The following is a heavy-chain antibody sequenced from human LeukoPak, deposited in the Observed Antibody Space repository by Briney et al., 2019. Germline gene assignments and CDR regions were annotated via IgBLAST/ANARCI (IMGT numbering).Heavy chain of an antibody. CDR2: IYHSGST. V-gene: IGHV4-30-2*01. J-gene: IGHJ5*02. Sequence: SETLSLTCAVSGGSISSGGYSWSWIRQPPGKGLEWIGYIYHSGSTNYNPSLKSRVTISVDTSKNQFSLKLSSVTAADTAVYYCARGALTTLYWFDPWGQGTLVTVSS. CDR1: GGSISSGGYS. D-gene: IGHD4-11*01. CDR3: ARGALTTLYWFDP.